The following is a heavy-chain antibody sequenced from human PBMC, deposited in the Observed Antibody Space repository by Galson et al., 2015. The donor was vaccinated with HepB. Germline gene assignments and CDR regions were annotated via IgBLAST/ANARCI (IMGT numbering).Heavy chain of an antibody. D-gene: IGHD2-15*01. CDR1: GFTFSDHY. J-gene: IGHJ4*02. CDR3: AREGVCSGGSCYADY. Sequence: SLRLSCAASGFTFSDHYMSWMHQAPGQGLEWVSYISSSGNTIYYADSVKGRFTISRDNAKNSLYLQMNSLRAEDTAVYYCAREGVCSGGSCYADYWGQGTLVTVSS. V-gene: IGHV3-11*01. CDR2: ISSSGNTI.